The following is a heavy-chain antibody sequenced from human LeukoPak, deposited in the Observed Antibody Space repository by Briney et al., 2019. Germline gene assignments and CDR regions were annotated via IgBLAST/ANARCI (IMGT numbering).Heavy chain of an antibody. V-gene: IGHV4-30-2*01. Sequence: SETLSLTCTVSGGSISSGGYYWSWIRQPPGKGLEWIGYIYHSGSTYYNPSLKSRVTISVDRSKNQFSLKLSSVTAADTAVYYCARSGEVATILFWYFDLWGRGTLVTVSS. J-gene: IGHJ2*01. CDR3: ARSGEVATILFWYFDL. CDR2: IYHSGST. CDR1: GGSISSGGYY. D-gene: IGHD5-24*01.